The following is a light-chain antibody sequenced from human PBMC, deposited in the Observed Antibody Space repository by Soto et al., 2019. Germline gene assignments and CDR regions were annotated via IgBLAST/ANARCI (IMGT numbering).Light chain of an antibody. CDR3: QQYNNWPRT. CDR2: GAS. V-gene: IGKV3-15*01. Sequence: EVVMTQSPATLYVSPGERATLSCRASQSVGSYLAWYQQKPGQAPRLLIYGASTRAAGISPRFSGGGSGTEFTVTISSRQSEDFAVYYCQQYNNWPRTFGQGTKVGIK. CDR1: QSVGSY. J-gene: IGKJ1*01.